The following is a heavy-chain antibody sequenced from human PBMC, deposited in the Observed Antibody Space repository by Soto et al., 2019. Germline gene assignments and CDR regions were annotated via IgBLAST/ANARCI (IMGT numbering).Heavy chain of an antibody. V-gene: IGHV4-39*02. CDR3: ARDMITFGGVIIGVGAFDI. CDR2: IYYSGST. Sequence: QLQLQESGPGLVKPSETLSLTCTVSGGSISSSSYYWGWIRQPPGKGLEWIGSIYYSGSTYYNPSLKSRVTISVDTSKNQFSLKLSSVTAADTAVYYCARDMITFGGVIIGVGAFDIWGQGTMVTVSS. D-gene: IGHD3-16*02. CDR1: GGSISSSSYY. J-gene: IGHJ3*02.